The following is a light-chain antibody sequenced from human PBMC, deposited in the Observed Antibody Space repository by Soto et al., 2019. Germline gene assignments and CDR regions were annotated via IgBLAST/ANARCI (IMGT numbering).Light chain of an antibody. J-gene: IGKJ2*02. V-gene: IGKV3-20*01. CDR2: GAS. CDR3: QLYGGSPLCT. Sequence: EIVLTQSPGTLSLSPGERATLSCRASQSVSSSYLAWYQQKPGQAPRLLIYGASSRATGIPDRFSGTGSGTDFTLTISRLEPEDFAVYYCQLYGGSPLCTFGQGTQLEIK. CDR1: QSVSSSY.